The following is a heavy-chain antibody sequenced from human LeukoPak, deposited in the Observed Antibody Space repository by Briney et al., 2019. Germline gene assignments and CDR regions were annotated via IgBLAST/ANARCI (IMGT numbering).Heavy chain of an antibody. CDR3: AKEGVRYFDWLSFGCAFDI. V-gene: IGHV3-30*18. Sequence: GGSLRLSCAASGFTFSSYGMHWVRQAPGKGLEWVAVISYDGSNKYDADSVKGRFTISRDNSKNTLYLQMNSLRAEDTAVYYCAKEGVRYFDWLSFGCAFDIWGQGTMVTVSS. CDR2: ISYDGSNK. J-gene: IGHJ3*02. D-gene: IGHD3-9*01. CDR1: GFTFSSYG.